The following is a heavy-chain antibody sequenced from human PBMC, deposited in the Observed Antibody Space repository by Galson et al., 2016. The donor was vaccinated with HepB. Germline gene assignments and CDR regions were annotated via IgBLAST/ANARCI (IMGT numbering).Heavy chain of an antibody. V-gene: IGHV1-3*01. CDR2: INAGKGNS. D-gene: IGHD6-13*01. CDR1: GYSFTDYA. Sequence: SVKVSCKASGYSFTDYAMQWVRQAPGLRFEWLGWINAGKGNSDYSPKFWDRVTITTDTSASTAYMELSSLTSEDTAVYYCATDRTAPATGGWFDPWGQGTLVTVSS. J-gene: IGHJ5*02. CDR3: ATDRTAPATGGWFDP.